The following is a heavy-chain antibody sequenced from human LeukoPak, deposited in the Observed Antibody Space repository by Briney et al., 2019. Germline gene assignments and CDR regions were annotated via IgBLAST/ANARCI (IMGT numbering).Heavy chain of an antibody. CDR2: INPNSGNT. J-gene: IGHJ4*02. CDR3: ARGLRAGY. Sequence: ASVKVSCKASGYTFTGYYMHWVRQAPGQGLEWMGWINPNSGNTGYAQKFQGRVTMTRNTSISTAYMELSSLRSEDTAVYYCARGLRAGYWGQGTLVTVSS. CDR1: GYTFTGYY. V-gene: IGHV1-8*02. D-gene: IGHD6-13*01.